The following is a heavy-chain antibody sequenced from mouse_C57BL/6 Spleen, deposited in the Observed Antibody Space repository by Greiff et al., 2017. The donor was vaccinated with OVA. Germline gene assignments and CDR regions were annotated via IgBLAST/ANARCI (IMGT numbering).Heavy chain of an antibody. J-gene: IGHJ4*01. Sequence: QVQLQQSGAELVRPGASVKMSCKASGYTFTSYNMHWVKQTPRQGLEWIGAIYPGNGDTSYNQKFKGKATLTVDKSSSTAYMQLSSLTSEDSAVYFCARCLFYYYGSSSYAMDYWGQGTSLTVSS. CDR3: ARCLFYYYGSSSYAMDY. V-gene: IGHV1-12*01. D-gene: IGHD1-1*01. CDR2: IYPGNGDT. CDR1: GYTFTSYN.